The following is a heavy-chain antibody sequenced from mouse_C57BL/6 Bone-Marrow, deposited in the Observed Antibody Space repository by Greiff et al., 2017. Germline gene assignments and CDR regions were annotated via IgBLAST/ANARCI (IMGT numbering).Heavy chain of an antibody. D-gene: IGHD1-1*01. CDR3: AGDGPFYYGSSPCAY. V-gene: IGHV5-4*01. CDR2: ISDGGSYT. J-gene: IGHJ3*01. Sequence: EVKVVESGGGLVKPGGSLKLSCAASGFTFSSYAMSWVRQTPEKRLEWVATISDGGSYTSYPDNVKGRFTISRDNAKNNLYLQLSHLKSEDTAMYYCAGDGPFYYGSSPCAYWGQGTLVTVSA. CDR1: GFTFSSYA.